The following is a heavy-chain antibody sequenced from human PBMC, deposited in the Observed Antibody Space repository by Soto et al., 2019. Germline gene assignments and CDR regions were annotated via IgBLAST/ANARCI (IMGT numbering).Heavy chain of an antibody. V-gene: IGHV3-33*01. J-gene: IGHJ4*02. CDR2: IWHDGKNK. Sequence: QVQLVESGGGVVQPGRSLRLSCVASGFTFSNYGLHWVRQAPGKGLEWVAIIWHDGKNKDYADSVKGRFTVSRDNSKNALYLQMNSLTAGDTAVYNCARAPGKDEAIDYWGPGSLVTVSS. CDR1: GFTFSNYG. CDR3: ARAPGKDEAIDY.